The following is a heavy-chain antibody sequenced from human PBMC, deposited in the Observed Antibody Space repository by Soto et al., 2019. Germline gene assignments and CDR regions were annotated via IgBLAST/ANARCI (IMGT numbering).Heavy chain of an antibody. D-gene: IGHD6-13*01. CDR3: ARDGRAAAGGYGMDV. Sequence: GASVKVSCKASGGTFSSYAISWVRQAPGQGLEWMGGIIPIFGTANYAQKFQGRVTITADESTSTAYMELSSLRSEDTAVYYCARDGRAAAGGYGMDVWGQGTTVTVS. J-gene: IGHJ6*02. V-gene: IGHV1-69*13. CDR1: GGTFSSYA. CDR2: IIPIFGTA.